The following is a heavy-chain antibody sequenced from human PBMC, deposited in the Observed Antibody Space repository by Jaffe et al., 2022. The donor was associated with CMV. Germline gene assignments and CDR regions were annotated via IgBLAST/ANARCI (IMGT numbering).Heavy chain of an antibody. Sequence: QLQLQESGPGLVKASETLSLICSVSGGSISSSSYYWDWIRQPPGKGLEWIGGVDYTERTHYNPSLKGRVTISGDLSKNQFSLTLTSVTAADTAVYWCARHRSRPYSGYDLGFDLWGPGTLVSVSS. D-gene: IGHD5-12*01. CDR1: GGSISSSSYY. J-gene: IGHJ5*02. CDR3: ARHRSRPYSGYDLGFDL. V-gene: IGHV4-39*01. CDR2: VDYTERT.